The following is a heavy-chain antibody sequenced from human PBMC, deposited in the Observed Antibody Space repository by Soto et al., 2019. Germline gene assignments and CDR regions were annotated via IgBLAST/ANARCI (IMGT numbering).Heavy chain of an antibody. V-gene: IGHV3-30*18. CDR1: GFSFSNYA. D-gene: IGHD3-22*01. Sequence: QVQVVESGGGVVQPGRSLRLSCAASGFSFSNYAMHWVRQAPGKGLEWVAVISYDGSDKYYADSVKGRFTISRDNSKDTLYLQMNSLRVEDTAVYYCAKDGDYYDSSGYDFFDYWGQGTLVTVPS. J-gene: IGHJ4*02. CDR3: AKDGDYYDSSGYDFFDY. CDR2: ISYDGSDK.